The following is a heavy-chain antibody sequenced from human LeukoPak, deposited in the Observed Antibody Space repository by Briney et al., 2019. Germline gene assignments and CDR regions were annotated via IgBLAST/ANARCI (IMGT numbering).Heavy chain of an antibody. CDR3: ARGYVLYGGYKPPLHN. J-gene: IGHJ4*02. CDR2: INHSGST. CDR1: SGSITNNIYF. Sequence: SETLSLTCAVSSGSITNNIYFWGWIRQPPGKGLEWIGEINHSGSTNYNPSAKSRVTISVDTSKNQFSLKLSSVTAADTAVYYCARGYVLYGGYKPPLHNWGQGTLVTVSS. D-gene: IGHD4-17*01. V-gene: IGHV4-39*07.